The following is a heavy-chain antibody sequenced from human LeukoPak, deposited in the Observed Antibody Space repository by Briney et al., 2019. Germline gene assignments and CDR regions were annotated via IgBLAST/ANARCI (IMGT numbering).Heavy chain of an antibody. CDR1: GFTFDDYG. CDR3: ARGTHKWNDVGDTSDY. D-gene: IGHD1-20*01. V-gene: IGHV3-20*04. Sequence: GGSLRLSCAAAGFTFDDYGMSWVRQAPGKGLEWVSGINWNGGSTGYADSVKGRFTISRDNAKNSLYLQMNSLRAEDTALYYCARGTHKWNDVGDTSDYWGQGTLVTVSS. J-gene: IGHJ4*02. CDR2: INWNGGST.